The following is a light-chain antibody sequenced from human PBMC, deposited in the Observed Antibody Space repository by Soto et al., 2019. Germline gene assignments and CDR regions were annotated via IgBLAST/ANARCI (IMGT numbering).Light chain of an antibody. V-gene: IGLV2-14*01. J-gene: IGLJ1*01. CDR3: SSYTRSSTLQV. CDR1: SSDIGGYNY. Sequence: QSALTQPASVSGSPGQSITISCTGTSSDIGGYNYVSWYQQHPGKAPKLMIYDVSNRRSGVSNRFSGSKSGNTACLTVSGLQAEDYVDYYCSSYTRSSTLQVFGTGTKLTVL. CDR2: DVS.